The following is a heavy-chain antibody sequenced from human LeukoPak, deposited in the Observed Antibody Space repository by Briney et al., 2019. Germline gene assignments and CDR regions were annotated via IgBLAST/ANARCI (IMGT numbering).Heavy chain of an antibody. CDR1: GFIFSNYG. D-gene: IGHD5-12*01. V-gene: IGHV3-30*18. J-gene: IGHJ4*02. CDR2: LSHDGNNR. CDR3: AKDITYSGYDAFDY. Sequence: GGSLRLSCAASGFIFSNYGVHWVRQAPGKGLEWVAGLSHDGNNRYYADSVEGRFTISRDNAKNSLFLQMNSLRPEDTAFYYCAKDITYSGYDAFDYWGQGTLVTVS.